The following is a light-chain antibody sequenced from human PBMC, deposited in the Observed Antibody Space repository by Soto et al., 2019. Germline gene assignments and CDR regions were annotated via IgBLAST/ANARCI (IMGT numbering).Light chain of an antibody. Sequence: QSALTQPASVSGSPGQSITISCTGTSSDVGIYNYVSWYQQHPGKAPKLMIYQVTNRPSGVSNRFSGSKSGNTASLTISGLQAEDEADYYCSSYTGSTNYVCGTGTKV. CDR2: QVT. J-gene: IGLJ1*01. CDR3: SSYTGSTNYV. CDR1: SSDVGIYNY. V-gene: IGLV2-14*01.